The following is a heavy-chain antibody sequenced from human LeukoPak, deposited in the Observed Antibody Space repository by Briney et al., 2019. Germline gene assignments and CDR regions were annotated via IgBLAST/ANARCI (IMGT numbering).Heavy chain of an antibody. CDR2: ISTSNGNT. V-gene: IGHV1-18*01. D-gene: IGHD4-23*01. Sequence: ASVKVSCKASGYTFRMYGISWLRQAPGQGLEWMGWISTSNGNTNYAQNIQGRVSMTTDTSTTTVYMELRSLTSHDTAVYYCARPGGIPPGNYYYPDMDVWGQGTSVIVSS. J-gene: IGHJ6*02. CDR1: GYTFRMYG. CDR3: ARPGGIPPGNYYYPDMDV.